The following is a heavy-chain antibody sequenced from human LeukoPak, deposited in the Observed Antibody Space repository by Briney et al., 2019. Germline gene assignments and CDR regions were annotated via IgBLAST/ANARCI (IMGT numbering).Heavy chain of an antibody. Sequence: SETLSLTCTVSGGSISSSSYYWGWIRQPPGKGLEWIGSIYYSGSTYYNPSLKSRVTVSVDTSKNQFSLKLSSVTAADTAVYYCARDYDWNYSFDPWGQGTLVTVSS. V-gene: IGHV4-39*07. CDR1: GGSISSSSYY. CDR2: IYYSGST. CDR3: ARDYDWNYSFDP. J-gene: IGHJ5*02. D-gene: IGHD1-7*01.